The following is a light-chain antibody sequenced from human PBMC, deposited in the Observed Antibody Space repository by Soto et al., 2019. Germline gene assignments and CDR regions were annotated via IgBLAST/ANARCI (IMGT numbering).Light chain of an antibody. CDR1: QNINSV. CDR3: QQSFSTPSWT. Sequence: DIQMTQTPSSLAATVGDRVTITCRASQNINSVLNWYQQKPGKAPKLLIYGASSLQSGVPSRFSGSGSGTDFTLTISSLHPEDFATYYCQQSFSTPSWTFGQGTKVEVK. CDR2: GAS. V-gene: IGKV1-39*01. J-gene: IGKJ1*01.